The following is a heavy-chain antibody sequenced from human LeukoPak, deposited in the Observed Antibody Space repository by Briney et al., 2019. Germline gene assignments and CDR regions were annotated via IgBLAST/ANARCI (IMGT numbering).Heavy chain of an antibody. CDR2: INHSGST. J-gene: IGHJ5*02. Sequence: SETLSLTCAVYGGSFSGYYWSWIRQPPGKGLEWIGEINHSGSTNYNPSLKSRVTISVDTSKNQFSLKLSSVTAADTAVYYCARDGQWLLLNWFDPWGEGALVTVSS. CDR3: ARDGQWLLLNWFDP. D-gene: IGHD6-19*01. CDR1: GGSFSGYY. V-gene: IGHV4-34*01.